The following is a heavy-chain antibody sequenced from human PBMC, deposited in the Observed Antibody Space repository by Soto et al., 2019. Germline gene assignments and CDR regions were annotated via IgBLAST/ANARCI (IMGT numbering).Heavy chain of an antibody. D-gene: IGHD6-6*01. V-gene: IGHV3-49*03. J-gene: IGHJ4*02. CDR3: TRAAHPQWEISHYYFDY. CDR2: IRGRAYSATT. Sequence: GGSLRLSCTASGFTFGGYAMGWIRQAPGKGLEWVAFIRGRAYSATTEYAASVKGRFTISRDDSKSIAYLQMNSLKTEDTAVYYCTRAAHPQWEISHYYFDYWGPGTLVTVSS. CDR1: GFTFGGYA.